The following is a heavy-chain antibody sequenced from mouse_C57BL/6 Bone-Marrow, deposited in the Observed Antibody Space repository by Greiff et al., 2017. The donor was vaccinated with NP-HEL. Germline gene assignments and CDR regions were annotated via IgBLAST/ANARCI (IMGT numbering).Heavy chain of an antibody. CDR1: GFTFSSYG. J-gene: IGHJ3*01. CDR3: ARHYDYYGSSYVFAY. Sequence: EVQRVESGGDLVKPGGSLKLSCAASGFTFSSYGMSWVRQTPDKRLEWVATISSGGSYTYYPDSVKGRFTISRDNAKNTLYLQMSSLKSEDTAMYYCARHYDYYGSSYVFAYWGQGTLVTVSA. V-gene: IGHV5-6*01. CDR2: ISSGGSYT. D-gene: IGHD1-1*01.